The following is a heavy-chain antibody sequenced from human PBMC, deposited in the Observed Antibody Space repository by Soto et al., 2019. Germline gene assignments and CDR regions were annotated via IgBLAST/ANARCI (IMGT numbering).Heavy chain of an antibody. Sequence: PGGSLRLSCAASGFTFSSYAMSWVRQAPGKGLEWVSAISGSGGSTYYADSVKGRFTISRDNSKNTLYLQMNSLRAEDTAVYYCANLRQGCSGGSCYYGLIDYWGQGTLVTVSS. CDR1: GFTFSSYA. CDR2: ISGSGGST. V-gene: IGHV3-23*01. D-gene: IGHD2-15*01. CDR3: ANLRQGCSGGSCYYGLIDY. J-gene: IGHJ4*02.